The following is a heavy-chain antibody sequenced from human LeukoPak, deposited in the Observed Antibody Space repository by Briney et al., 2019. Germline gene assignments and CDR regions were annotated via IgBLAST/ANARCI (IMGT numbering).Heavy chain of an antibody. CDR3: ARGSGNYYGRRYSFDY. J-gene: IGHJ4*02. V-gene: IGHV3-21*04. CDR1: GFTFSSYS. Sequence: PGGSLRLSCAASGFTFSSYSMNWVRQAPGKGLEWVSSISSSSSYIYYADSVKGRFTISRDNAKNSLYLQMNSLRAEDTAVYYCARGSGNYYGRRYSFDYWGQGTLVTVSS. CDR2: ISSSSSYI. D-gene: IGHD3-10*01.